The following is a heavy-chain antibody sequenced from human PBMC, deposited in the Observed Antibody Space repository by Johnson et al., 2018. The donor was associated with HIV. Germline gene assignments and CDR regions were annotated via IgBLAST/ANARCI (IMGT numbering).Heavy chain of an antibody. CDR3: ARPGGDYSAFDI. V-gene: IGHV3-23*04. J-gene: IGHJ3*02. D-gene: IGHD4-17*01. CDR2: ISGSGGST. CDR1: GFTFDDHD. Sequence: VQLVESGGGVVRPGGSLRLSCAASGFTFDDHDLSWVRQAPGKGLEWVSAISGSGGSTSYADPGKGRFTISRDNSKNTLYLQMNSLRAEDTAVYYCARPGGDYSAFDIWGQGTMVTVSS.